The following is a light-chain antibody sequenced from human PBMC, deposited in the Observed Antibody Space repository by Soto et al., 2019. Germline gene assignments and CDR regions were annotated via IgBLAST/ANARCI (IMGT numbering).Light chain of an antibody. CDR1: QSVSSN. V-gene: IGKV3-15*01. Sequence: EIVMTQSPATLSVSPGERATLSCRASQSVSSNLAWYQQKPGQAPRLLIYGASTRATGIPARFSGSGSGTEFTLTISSLHPDDFATYYCQQYNSFSGMFGQGTKVDIK. CDR2: GAS. J-gene: IGKJ1*01. CDR3: QQYNSFSGM.